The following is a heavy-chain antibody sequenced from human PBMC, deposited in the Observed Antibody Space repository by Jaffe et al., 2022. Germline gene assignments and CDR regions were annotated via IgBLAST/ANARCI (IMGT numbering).Heavy chain of an antibody. D-gene: IGHD3-22*01. J-gene: IGHJ4*02. CDR3: AHRGYYDSSGYYYFDY. CDR1: GFSLSTSGVG. CDR2: IYWDDDK. V-gene: IGHV2-5*02. Sequence: QITLKESGPTLVKPTQTLTLTCTFSGFSLSTSGVGVGWIRQPPGKALEWLALIYWDDDKRYSPSLKSRLTITKDTSKNQVVLTMTNMDPVDTATYYCAHRGYYDSSGYYYFDYWGQGTLVTVSS.